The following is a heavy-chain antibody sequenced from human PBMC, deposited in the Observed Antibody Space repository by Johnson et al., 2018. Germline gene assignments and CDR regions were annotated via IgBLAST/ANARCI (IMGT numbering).Heavy chain of an antibody. CDR1: GFTFSNYN. D-gene: IGHD3-16*01. CDR2: IGTGGDT. J-gene: IGHJ3*02. Sequence: VQLVESGGGLVQPGGSLRLSCAASGFTFSNYNMHWVRQATGKGLEWVSGIGTGGDTYYSASVKGRFTISREDAKNSLYLQLNSLRAGDTAVYYCARTYTFDMWGQGTVVTVSS. V-gene: IGHV3-13*01. CDR3: ARTYTFDM.